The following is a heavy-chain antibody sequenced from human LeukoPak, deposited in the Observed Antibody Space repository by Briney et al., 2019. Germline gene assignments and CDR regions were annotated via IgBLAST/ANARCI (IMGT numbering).Heavy chain of an antibody. J-gene: IGHJ4*02. D-gene: IGHD5-24*01. CDR2: ISPNSGGT. CDR3: ARGLPGTTITGSFVY. Sequence: ASVKVSCKASGYTFTGYYVHWVRQAPGQGLEWMGWISPNSGGTNYAQKFQGRVTVTRDTSISTAYMELSSLRPDDTAVYYCARGLPGTTITGSFVYWGQGTLVTVSS. CDR1: GYTFTGYY. V-gene: IGHV1-2*02.